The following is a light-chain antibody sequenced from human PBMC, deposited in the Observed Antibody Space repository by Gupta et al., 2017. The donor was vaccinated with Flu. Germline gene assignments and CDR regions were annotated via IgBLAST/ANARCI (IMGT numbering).Light chain of an antibody. V-gene: IGLV1-40*01. CDR3: QSYDTSLGGSWV. CDR1: SSNIGADFD. J-gene: IGLJ1*01. Sequence: QSVLMQQPTVSASPALRITISGIATSSNIGADFDVHWYQQLPGAAPKLLISGDTNRASGVPDRFSGSKSGSSASMAITGLQAEDEADYYCQSYDTSLGGSWVFGAGTRVTVL. CDR2: GDT.